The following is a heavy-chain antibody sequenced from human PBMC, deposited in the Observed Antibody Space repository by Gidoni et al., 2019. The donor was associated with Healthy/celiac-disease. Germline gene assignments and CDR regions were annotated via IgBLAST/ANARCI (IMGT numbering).Heavy chain of an antibody. J-gene: IGHJ4*02. CDR2: IYYSGST. CDR1: GCSISSSSYY. V-gene: IGHV4-39*01. CDR3: ARLGAVAGTHGSRYYFDY. D-gene: IGHD6-19*01. Sequence: QLQLQESGPGLVKPSETLSLTCTVSGCSISSSSYYWGWIRQPPGKGLEWIGSIYYSGSTYYNPSLKSRVTISVDTSKNQFSLKLSSVTAADTAVYYCARLGAVAGTHGSRYYFDYWGQGTLVTVSS.